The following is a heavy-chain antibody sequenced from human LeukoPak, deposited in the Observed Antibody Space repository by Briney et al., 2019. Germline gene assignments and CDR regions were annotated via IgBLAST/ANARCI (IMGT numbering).Heavy chain of an antibody. J-gene: IGHJ3*02. Sequence: PSKTLSLTCTVSGGSISYSNSYWGWIRQPPGKGLEWIGNIYFSGSTYYKQSLKSRVTISVDTSKNQFSLKLSSVTAADTAVYYCARLPVLRYFDWLFLHAFDIWGQGTMVTVSS. CDR3: ARLPVLRYFDWLFLHAFDI. CDR1: GGSISYSNSY. CDR2: IYFSGST. V-gene: IGHV4-39*07. D-gene: IGHD3-9*01.